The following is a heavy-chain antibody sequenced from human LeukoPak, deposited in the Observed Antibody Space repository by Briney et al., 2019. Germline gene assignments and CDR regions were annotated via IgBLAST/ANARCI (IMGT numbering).Heavy chain of an antibody. D-gene: IGHD4-11*01. CDR2: IRYDGSNK. CDR1: GFTFSSYG. CDR3: ARDHDNSSTPDYMDV. Sequence: PGRSLRLSCAASGFTFSSYGMHWVRQAPGKGLEWVAFIRYDGSNKYYADSVKGRFTISRDSAKNSLYLQMNSLRAEHTAVYYCARDHDNSSTPDYMDVWGKGTTVTVSS. J-gene: IGHJ6*03. V-gene: IGHV3-33*01.